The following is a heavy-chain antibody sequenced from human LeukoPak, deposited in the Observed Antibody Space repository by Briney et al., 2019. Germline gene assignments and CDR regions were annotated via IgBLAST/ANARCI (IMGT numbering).Heavy chain of an antibody. CDR2: VSYDGSIK. D-gene: IGHD2-15*01. CDR1: GFTFSSYA. J-gene: IGHJ4*02. CDR3: ARDGSARGSCQAY. V-gene: IGHV3-30-3*01. Sequence: GRSLRLSCAASGFTFSSYAMHWVRQAPGKGLEWVAVVSYDGSIKYYADSVKGRFTISRDNSKNTLYLQMNSLRAEDTAVYYCARDGSARGSCQAYWGQGTLVTVSS.